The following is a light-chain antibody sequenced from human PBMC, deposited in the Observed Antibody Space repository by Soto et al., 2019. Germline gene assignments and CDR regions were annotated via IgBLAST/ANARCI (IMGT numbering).Light chain of an antibody. J-gene: IGLJ1*01. CDR2: YDN. CDR1: NFNIGSNT. V-gene: IGLV1-44*01. Sequence: QLVLTQPPSASGTPGQRVTISCSGSNFNIGSNTVNWYQQLPGTAPKLLIYYDNLRPSGLPDRLSGSKSDTSASLAISGLQSDDEADYYCAAGDDSLNGRVFGTGTKLTVL. CDR3: AAGDDSLNGRV.